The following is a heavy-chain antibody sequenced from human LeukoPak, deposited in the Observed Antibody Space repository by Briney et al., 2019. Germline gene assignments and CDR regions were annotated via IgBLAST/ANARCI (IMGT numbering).Heavy chain of an antibody. CDR2: IYSGGST. V-gene: IGHV3-66*01. CDR3: ARVLTVGGWGAFDI. J-gene: IGHJ3*02. CDR1: GFTVGSNT. D-gene: IGHD1-26*01. Sequence: PGGSLRLSCAASGFTVGSNTMSWVRQAPGKGLEWVSIIYSGGSTSYADSVKGRLTISRDNSKSSLYLQMNTLRAEDTALYYCARVLTVGGWGAFDIWGQGTMVTVSS.